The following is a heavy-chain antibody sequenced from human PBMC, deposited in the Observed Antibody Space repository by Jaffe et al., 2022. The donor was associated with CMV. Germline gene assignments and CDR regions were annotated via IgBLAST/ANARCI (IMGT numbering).Heavy chain of an antibody. J-gene: IGHJ6*02. CDR3: AREGPYTAMVNYYYYGMDV. CDR2: INPSGGST. V-gene: IGHV1-46*01. D-gene: IGHD5-18*01. Sequence: QVQLVQSGAEVKKPGASVKVSCKASGYTFTSYYMHWVRQAPGQGLEWMGIINPSGGSTSYAQKFQGRVTMTRDTSTSTVYMELSSLRSEDTAVYYCAREGPYTAMVNYYYYGMDVWGQGTTVTVSS. CDR1: GYTFTSYY.